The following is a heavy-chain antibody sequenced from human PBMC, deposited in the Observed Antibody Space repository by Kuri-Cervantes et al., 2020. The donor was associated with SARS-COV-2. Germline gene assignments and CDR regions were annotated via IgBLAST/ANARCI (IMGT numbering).Heavy chain of an antibody. CDR1: GYTFSNHA. CDR2: INTATGNT. V-gene: IGHV1-3*04. CDR3: AREVGYCDSGRCYGLDAFDI. D-gene: IGHD2-2*01. J-gene: IGHJ3*02. Sequence: ASVKVSCKASGYTFSNHAIHWVRQAPGQGLEWMGWINTATGNTHYSQKFQGRVTITRDTAASTEFMELNSLRSEDTAVYYYAREVGYCDSGRCYGLDAFDIWGQGTMVTVSS.